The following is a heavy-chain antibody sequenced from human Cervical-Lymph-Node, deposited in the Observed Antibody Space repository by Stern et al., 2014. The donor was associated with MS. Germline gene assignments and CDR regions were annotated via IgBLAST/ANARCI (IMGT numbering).Heavy chain of an antibody. CDR1: GYTFAYYG. D-gene: IGHD1/OR15-1a*01. J-gene: IGHJ4*02. CDR2: NNDNTGSP. V-gene: IGHV7-4-1*01. Sequence: QVQLVQSGSEVRKPGASVKVSCKTSGYTFAYYGMNWVRQAPGQGLEWLGWNNDNTGSPTYAQAFTGRFVFSLDASISTAYLQIDSLKAEDTAVYYCVRLRKQMGNKYSFDHWGQGTLVTVSS. CDR3: VRLRKQMGNKYSFDH.